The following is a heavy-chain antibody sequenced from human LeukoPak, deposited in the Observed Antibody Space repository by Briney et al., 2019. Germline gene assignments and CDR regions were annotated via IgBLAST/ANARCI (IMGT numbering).Heavy chain of an antibody. J-gene: IGHJ3*02. CDR2: ITGNGGST. CDR3: ARDGTGGAFDI. V-gene: IGHV3-64*01. Sequence: PGGSLRLSCAASGFTFSSYGMHWVRQAPGKGLEYVSAITGNGGSTYYANSVKGRFTISRDNSKNTLYLQMGSLRAEDMAVYYCARDGTGGAFDIWGQGTMVTVSS. CDR1: GFTFSSYG. D-gene: IGHD1-1*01.